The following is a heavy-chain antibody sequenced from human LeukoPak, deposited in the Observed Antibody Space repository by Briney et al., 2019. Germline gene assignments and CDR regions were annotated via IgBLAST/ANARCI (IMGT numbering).Heavy chain of an antibody. V-gene: IGHV3-30*18. CDR3: AKDLGYGSSWYVYYYYYGMDV. Sequence: GGSLRLSCAASGFTFSSYGMHWVRQAPGKGLEWVAVISYDGSNKYYADSVKGRFTISRDNSKNTLYLQMNSLRAEDTAVYYCAKDLGYGSSWYVYYYYYGMDVWGKGTTVTVSS. J-gene: IGHJ6*04. D-gene: IGHD6-13*01. CDR1: GFTFSSYG. CDR2: ISYDGSNK.